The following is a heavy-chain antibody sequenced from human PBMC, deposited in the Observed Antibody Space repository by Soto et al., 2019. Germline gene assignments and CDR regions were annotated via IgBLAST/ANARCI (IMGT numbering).Heavy chain of an antibody. CDR2: IIPIFGTA. CDR3: ARDQWYYYDSSGPKTENQRMDV. Sequence: GASVKVSCKASGGTFSSYAISWVRQAPGQGLEWMGGIIPIFGTANYAQKFQGRVTITADESTSTAYMELSSLRSEDTAVYYCARDQWYYYDSSGPKTENQRMDVWGQGTTVTVSS. CDR1: GGTFSSYA. J-gene: IGHJ6*02. D-gene: IGHD3-22*01. V-gene: IGHV1-69*13.